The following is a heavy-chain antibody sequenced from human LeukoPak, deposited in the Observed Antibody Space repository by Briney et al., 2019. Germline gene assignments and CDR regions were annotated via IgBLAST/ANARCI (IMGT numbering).Heavy chain of an antibody. CDR3: ASGSGTYSPDY. CDR2: INPKSGGT. J-gene: IGHJ4*02. Sequence: ASVKVSCKAFGYTFTGQYLHWVRQAPGQGLEWMGWINPKSGGTNYAQKFQGRVTMTRDTSISTAYMELSSLRSDDTAVYYYASGSGTYSPDYWGQGTLVTVSS. V-gene: IGHV1-2*02. CDR1: GYTFTGQY. D-gene: IGHD3-10*01.